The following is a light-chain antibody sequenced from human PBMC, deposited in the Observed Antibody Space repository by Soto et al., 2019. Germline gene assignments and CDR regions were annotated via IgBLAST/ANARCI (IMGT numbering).Light chain of an antibody. CDR3: QQYGSSPRT. V-gene: IGKV3-20*01. CDR1: QSISSNY. J-gene: IGKJ1*01. CDR2: GAS. Sequence: EIVLTQSPGTLSMSPGERATLSCRASQSISSNYLAWYQQKPGQAPMLLIYGASSRATGNPDRFSGSGSGTDFTFTISRLEAEDFAVYYCQQYGSSPRTFGQGTKVEFK.